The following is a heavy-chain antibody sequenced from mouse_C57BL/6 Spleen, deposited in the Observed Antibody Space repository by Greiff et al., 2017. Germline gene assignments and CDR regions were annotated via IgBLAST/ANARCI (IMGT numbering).Heavy chain of an antibody. Sequence: ESGPGMVKPSQSLSLTCTVTGYSITSGYDWHWIRHFPGNKLEWMGYISYSGSTNYNPSLKSRISITHDTSKNHFFLKLNSVTTEDTATYYCARAPSPGAMDYWGQGTSVTVSS. CDR1: GYSITSGYD. J-gene: IGHJ4*01. CDR2: ISYSGST. CDR3: ARAPSPGAMDY. V-gene: IGHV3-1*01.